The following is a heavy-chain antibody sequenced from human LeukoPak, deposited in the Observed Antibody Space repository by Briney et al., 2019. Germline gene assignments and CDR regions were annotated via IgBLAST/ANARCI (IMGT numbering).Heavy chain of an antibody. J-gene: IGHJ4*02. V-gene: IGHV3-43*02. CDR1: GFTFDDYA. D-gene: IGHD4-11*01. CDR3: VRDLDTVTTAFFVY. Sequence: PGGSLRLSCAASGFTFDDYAMHWVRQAPGKGLEWVSPISGDGGSTYYADSVKGRFTISRDNSKNSLYLQMNSLRTEDTALYYCVRDLDTVTTAFFVYWGQGTLVTVSS. CDR2: ISGDGGST.